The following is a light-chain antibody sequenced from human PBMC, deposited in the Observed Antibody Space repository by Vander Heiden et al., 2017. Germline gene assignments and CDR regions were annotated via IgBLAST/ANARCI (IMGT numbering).Light chain of an antibody. CDR3: QQRNNWPPVT. Sequence: EIVLTQSPATLSLSPGERATLSCRTSQSFSSYLAWYQQKPGQAPRLLIYGASNRAAGIPARFSASASGTDFTPTISSLEPEDFAVYYCQQRNNWPPVTFGQGTRLEIK. V-gene: IGKV3-11*01. J-gene: IGKJ2*01. CDR2: GAS. CDR1: QSFSSY.